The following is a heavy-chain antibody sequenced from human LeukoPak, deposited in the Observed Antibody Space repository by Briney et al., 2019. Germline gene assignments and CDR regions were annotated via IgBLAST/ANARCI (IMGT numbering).Heavy chain of an antibody. CDR1: GFNFSDYY. CDR3: VRGRDYVGVAASLDL. D-gene: IGHD4-17*01. J-gene: IGHJ5*02. Sequence: PGGALRLSCVASGFNFSDYYMSWIRLTPGKGLEWVSYISSRSFTIYYVDPVKGRFTISRDDAKNSLSLQMNNLRAEDTAPYYCVRGRDYVGVAASLDLWGRGTLVTVS. CDR2: ISSRSFTI. V-gene: IGHV3-11*01.